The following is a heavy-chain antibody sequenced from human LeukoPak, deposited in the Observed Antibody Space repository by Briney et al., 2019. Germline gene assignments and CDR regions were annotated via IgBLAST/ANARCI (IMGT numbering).Heavy chain of an antibody. CDR2: IYYSGST. V-gene: IGHV4-59*01. CDR3: AREGKWLVPSPIDY. D-gene: IGHD6-19*01. CDR1: GGSMSSYY. Sequence: SETLSLTCTVSGGSMSSYYWSWIRQPPGKGLEWIGYIYYSGSTNYNPSLKSRVTISVDTSKNHFSLKLSSVTAADAAAYYCAREGKWLVPSPIDYWGQGTLVTVSS. J-gene: IGHJ4*02.